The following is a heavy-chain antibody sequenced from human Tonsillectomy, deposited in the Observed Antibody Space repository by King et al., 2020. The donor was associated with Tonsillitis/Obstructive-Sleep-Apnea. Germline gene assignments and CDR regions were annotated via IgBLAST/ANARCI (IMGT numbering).Heavy chain of an antibody. CDR2: INTDGSNT. D-gene: IGHD6-6*01. CDR1: GFTFSGYW. J-gene: IGHJ4*02. Sequence: VQLVESGGGLVQPGGSLRLSCAASGFTFSGYWMHWVRQAPGKGLGWVTRINTDGSNTNYADSVKGRFTISRDNAKNTLYLQMNSLRAEDTAVYYCARNPRTSSLDYWGQGTLVTVSS. CDR3: ARNPRTSSLDY. V-gene: IGHV3-74*01.